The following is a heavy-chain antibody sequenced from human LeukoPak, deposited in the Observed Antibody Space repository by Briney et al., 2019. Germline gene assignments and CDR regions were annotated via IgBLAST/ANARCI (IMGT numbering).Heavy chain of an antibody. D-gene: IGHD2-2*01. V-gene: IGHV1-69*01. Sequence: VASVKVSCKASGGTFSSYAISWVRQAPGQGLEWMGGIIPIFGTANYAQKFQGRATITADESTSTAYMELSSLRSEDTAVYYCARGDIVVVPAAISLFDPWGQGTLVTVSS. J-gene: IGHJ5*02. CDR3: ARGDIVVVPAAISLFDP. CDR1: GGTFSSYA. CDR2: IIPIFGTA.